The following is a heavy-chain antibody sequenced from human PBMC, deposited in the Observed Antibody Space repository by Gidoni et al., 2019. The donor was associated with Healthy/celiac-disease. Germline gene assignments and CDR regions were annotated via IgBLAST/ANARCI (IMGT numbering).Heavy chain of an antibody. J-gene: IGHJ4*02. D-gene: IGHD6-25*01. CDR2: ISYDGSNK. CDR1: GFTFSSYA. V-gene: IGHV3-30-3*01. CDR3: AREPKAAPRLFDY. Sequence: QVQLVESGGGVVQPGRSLRLSCAAAGFTFSSYAMHWVRQAPGKGLEWVAVISYDGSNKYYADSVKGRFTISRDNSKNTLYLQMNSLRAEDTAVYYCAREPKAAPRLFDYWGQGTLVTVSS.